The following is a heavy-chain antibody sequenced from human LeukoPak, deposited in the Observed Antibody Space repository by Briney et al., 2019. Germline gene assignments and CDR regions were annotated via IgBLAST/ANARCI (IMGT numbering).Heavy chain of an antibody. CDR3: ARDGDGAFDI. D-gene: IGHD4-17*01. Sequence: SETLSLTCAVYGGSFSGYYWSWIRQPPGKGLEWIGEINHSGSTNYNPSLKSRVTISVDTSKNQFSLKLTSVTPADTTVYYCARDGDGAFDIWGRGTLVTVSS. CDR2: INHSGST. CDR1: GGSFSGYY. V-gene: IGHV4-34*01. J-gene: IGHJ3*02.